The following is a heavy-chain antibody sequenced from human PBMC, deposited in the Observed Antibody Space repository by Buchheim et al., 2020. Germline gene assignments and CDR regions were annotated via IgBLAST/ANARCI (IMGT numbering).Heavy chain of an antibody. J-gene: IGHJ6*02. CDR1: GFTFNRYW. CDR3: ARDDFLTGPMDV. CDR2: IKQDESEK. D-gene: IGHD3-9*01. V-gene: IGHV3-7*01. Sequence: EVQVVESGGGLVQPGGSLRLSCAASGFTFNRYWMTWVRQAPGRGLEWVANIKQDESEKYYVDSVRGRFTISRDNANYLLYLQMNSLRAGDTAIYYCARDDFLTGPMDVWGQGTT.